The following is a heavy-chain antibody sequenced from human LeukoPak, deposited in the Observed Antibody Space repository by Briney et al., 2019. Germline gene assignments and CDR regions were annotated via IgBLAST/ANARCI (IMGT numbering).Heavy chain of an antibody. CDR2: ISSSSSTI. V-gene: IGHV3-48*02. CDR3: ARDPGKHHYDFWSGYWDY. Sequence: GGSLRLSCAASGFTFSSYSMNWVRQAPGKGLEWVSYISSSSSTIYYADSVKGRFTISRDNAKNSLYLQMNSLRDEDTAAYYCARDPGKHHYDFWSGYWDYWGQGTLVTVSS. D-gene: IGHD3-3*01. J-gene: IGHJ4*02. CDR1: GFTFSSYS.